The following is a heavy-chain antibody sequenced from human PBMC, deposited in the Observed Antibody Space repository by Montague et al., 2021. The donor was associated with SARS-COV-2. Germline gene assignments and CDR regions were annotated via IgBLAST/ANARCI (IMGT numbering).Heavy chain of an antibody. Sequence: SLRLSCAASEFTVSSNYMSWVRQAPGKGLEWVSVIYSGGSTYYADSVKGRFTISRDNSKNTLYLQMNSLRAEDTAVYYCARDLDYYGMDVWGQGTTVTVSS. CDR2: IYSGGST. CDR3: ARDLDYYGMDV. J-gene: IGHJ6*02. V-gene: IGHV3-53*01. CDR1: EFTVSSNY.